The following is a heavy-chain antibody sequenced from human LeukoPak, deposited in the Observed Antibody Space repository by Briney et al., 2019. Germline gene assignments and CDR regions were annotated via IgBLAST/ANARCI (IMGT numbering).Heavy chain of an antibody. Sequence: PSETLSLTCSVSGGSGRSDMSHWSWIRQHPGKGLEWIGYVHYSGSANYNPSLESRVTMSLDNSKNQFSLDLTSVSAADTAVYYCARNRGWYATDVWGQGAAVTVSS. V-gene: IGHV4-61*01. J-gene: IGHJ6*02. D-gene: IGHD6-19*01. CDR2: VHYSGSA. CDR1: GGSGRSDMSH. CDR3: ARNRGWYATDV.